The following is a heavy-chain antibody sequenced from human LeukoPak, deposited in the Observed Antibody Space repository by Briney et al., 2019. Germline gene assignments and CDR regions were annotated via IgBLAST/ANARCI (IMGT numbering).Heavy chain of an antibody. V-gene: IGHV4-59*08. CDR1: GGSISSYY. CDR3: ARYAFNYYDSSGSLDY. J-gene: IGHJ4*02. D-gene: IGHD3-22*01. Sequence: SGTLSLTCTVSGGSISSYYWSWVRQPPGKGLEWIGYIYYSGSTNYNPSLKSRVTISVDTSKNQFSLKLSSATAADTAVYYCARYAFNYYDSSGSLDYWGRGTLVTVSS. CDR2: IYYSGST.